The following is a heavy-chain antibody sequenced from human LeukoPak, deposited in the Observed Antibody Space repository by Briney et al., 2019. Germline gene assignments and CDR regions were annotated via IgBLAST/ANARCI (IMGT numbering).Heavy chain of an antibody. Sequence: GGSLRLSCAASGFTFRSYAMHWVRHAPGKGLEWVSVISYDGSNKYYADSVKGRFTISRDNSKNTLHLQMNSLRAEDTAVYYCARNPYGDYYFDYWGQGTLVTVSS. V-gene: IGHV3-30-3*01. J-gene: IGHJ4*02. D-gene: IGHD4-17*01. CDR1: GFTFRSYA. CDR3: ARNPYGDYYFDY. CDR2: ISYDGSNK.